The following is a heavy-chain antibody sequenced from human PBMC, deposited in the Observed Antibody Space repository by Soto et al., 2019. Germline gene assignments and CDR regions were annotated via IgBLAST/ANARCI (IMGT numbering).Heavy chain of an antibody. CDR1: AFTFNNFP. J-gene: IGHJ6*02. Sequence: EVQLVESGGGPVKPGGSLRLSCVASAFTFNNFPMHWVRQAPGEGLQWLASITSSSSYKYYADSVKGRFTISRDNAKNSLFLELTGLRAEDTAVYYCAREKCSSTSCNHGMDVWGLGTTVTVSS. CDR2: ITSSSSYK. CDR3: AREKCSSTSCNHGMDV. V-gene: IGHV3-21*02. D-gene: IGHD2-2*01.